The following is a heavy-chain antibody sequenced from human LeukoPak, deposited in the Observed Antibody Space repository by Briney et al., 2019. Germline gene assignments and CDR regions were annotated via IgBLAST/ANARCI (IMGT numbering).Heavy chain of an antibody. CDR2: IISSSSYI. Sequence: GGSLRLSCAASGFTFSSYSMNWVRQAPGKGLEWVSSIISSSSYIYYADSMKGRFTISRDNAKNSLYLQMNSLRAEDTAVYYCARDPTFYSSSWYDYWGQGTLVTVSS. CDR3: ARDPTFYSSSWYDY. D-gene: IGHD6-13*01. V-gene: IGHV3-21*01. CDR1: GFTFSSYS. J-gene: IGHJ4*02.